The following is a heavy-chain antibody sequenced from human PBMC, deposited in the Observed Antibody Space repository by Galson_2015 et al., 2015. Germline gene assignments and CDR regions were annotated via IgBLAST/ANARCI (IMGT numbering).Heavy chain of an antibody. V-gene: IGHV3-33*01. CDR1: GFTFSSYG. J-gene: IGHJ4*02. CDR2: IWYDGSNK. CDR3: ARDIAAAGTLFDY. Sequence: SLRLSCAASGFTFSSYGMHWVRQAPGKGLEWVAVIWYDGSNKYYADSVKGRFTISRDNSKNTLYLQMNSLRAEDTAVYYCARDIAAAGTLFDYWGQGTLVTVSS. D-gene: IGHD6-13*01.